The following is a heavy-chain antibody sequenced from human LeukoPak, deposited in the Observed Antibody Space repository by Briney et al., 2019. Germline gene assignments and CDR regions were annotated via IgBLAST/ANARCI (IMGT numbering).Heavy chain of an antibody. Sequence: GGSLRLSCAASGFTLSSYAMSWVRQAPGKGLEWVSAISGSGGSTYYADSVKGRFTISRDNSKNTLYLQMNSLRAEDTAVYYCAKVPFGVTSYYFDYWGQGTLVTVSS. CDR2: ISGSGGST. D-gene: IGHD3-16*01. V-gene: IGHV3-23*01. CDR3: AKVPFGVTSYYFDY. CDR1: GFTLSSYA. J-gene: IGHJ4*02.